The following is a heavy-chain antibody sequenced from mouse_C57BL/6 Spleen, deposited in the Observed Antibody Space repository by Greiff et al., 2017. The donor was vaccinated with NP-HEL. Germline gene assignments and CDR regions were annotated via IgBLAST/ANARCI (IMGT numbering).Heavy chain of an antibody. Sequence: QVQLQQPGAELVKPGASVKLSCKASGYTFTRSWMHWVQQRPGPGLEWLGMIHPNSGSTNYNEKFKSKATLTVDKSSSTAYMQLSSLTSEDSAVYYCAREVTGKDDWGQGTTLTVSS. CDR2: IHPNSGST. J-gene: IGHJ2*01. D-gene: IGHD4-1*01. V-gene: IGHV1-64*01. CDR1: GYTFTRSW. CDR3: AREVTGKDD.